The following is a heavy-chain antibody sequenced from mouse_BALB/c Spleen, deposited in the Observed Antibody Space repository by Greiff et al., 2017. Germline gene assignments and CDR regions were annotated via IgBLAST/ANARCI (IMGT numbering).Heavy chain of an antibody. Sequence: VQLQQSGAELARPGASVKLSCKASGYTFTSYWMQWVKQRPGQGLEWIGAIYPGDGDTRYTQKFKGKATLTADKSSSTAYMQLSSLASEDTAVYYCNALRLRGDYWGQGTTLTVSS. CDR1: GYTFTSYW. CDR3: NALRLRGDY. V-gene: IGHV1-87*01. J-gene: IGHJ2*01. CDR2: IYPGDGDT. D-gene: IGHD1-2*01.